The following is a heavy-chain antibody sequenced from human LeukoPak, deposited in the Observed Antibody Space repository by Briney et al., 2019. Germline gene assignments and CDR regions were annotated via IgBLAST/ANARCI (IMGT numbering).Heavy chain of an antibody. CDR2: ISGSGDST. J-gene: IGHJ4*02. CDR1: GFTFISNS. D-gene: IGHD3-10*01. V-gene: IGHV3-23*01. CDR3: TKWSGFGDD. Sequence: GGSLRISCAASGFTFISNSMTWVRQTRGKGLEWVSGISGSGDSTFYADSVKGRFTISRDNSRNTLYLQMSSLRPEDTAVYYCTKWSGFGDDWGQGTLVTVSS.